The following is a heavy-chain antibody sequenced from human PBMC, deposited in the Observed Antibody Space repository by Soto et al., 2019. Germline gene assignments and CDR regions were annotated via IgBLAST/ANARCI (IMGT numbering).Heavy chain of an antibody. CDR1: GYTFSDYT. CDR3: AKEGRPRFSDRPEGIDV. Sequence: QVHLVQSGPEVKKPGASVKVSCKASGYTFSDYTIHWMRQAPGHRLEWMGRINAGNGNTRDSEKFQGRVTIARDPCASTVFMELRSLRAEDTAREDGAKEGRPRFSDRPEGIDVWGQGTLVTVSS. CDR2: INAGNGNT. D-gene: IGHD6-25*01. J-gene: IGHJ4*02. V-gene: IGHV1-3*01.